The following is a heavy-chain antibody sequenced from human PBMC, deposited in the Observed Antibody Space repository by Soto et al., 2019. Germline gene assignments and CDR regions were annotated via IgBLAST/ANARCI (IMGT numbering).Heavy chain of an antibody. CDR3: AKAPPNSLAYTFDI. V-gene: IGHV3-30*18. CDR2: ISYDGSNK. J-gene: IGHJ3*02. Sequence: ESGGGVVQPGRSLRLSCAASGFTFSSYGMHWVRQAPGKGLEWVAVISYDGSNKYYADSVKGRFTISRDNSKNTLYLQMNSLRAEDTAVYYCAKAPPNSLAYTFDIWGQGTMVTVSS. D-gene: IGHD1-1*01. CDR1: GFTFSSYG.